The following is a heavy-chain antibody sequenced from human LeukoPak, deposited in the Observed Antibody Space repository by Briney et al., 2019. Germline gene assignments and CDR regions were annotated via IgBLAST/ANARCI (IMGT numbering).Heavy chain of an antibody. V-gene: IGHV3-11*04. Sequence: PGGSLRLSCAASGFTFSDYYMTWIRQAPGKGLEWVSYISSSSSSIYYADSVKGRFTISRDNAKNSLYLQMNSLRAEDTAVYYCAKDPRLWELHTGYFDYWGQGTLVTVSS. CDR2: ISSSSSSI. CDR1: GFTFSDYY. CDR3: AKDPRLWELHTGYFDY. J-gene: IGHJ4*02. D-gene: IGHD1-26*01.